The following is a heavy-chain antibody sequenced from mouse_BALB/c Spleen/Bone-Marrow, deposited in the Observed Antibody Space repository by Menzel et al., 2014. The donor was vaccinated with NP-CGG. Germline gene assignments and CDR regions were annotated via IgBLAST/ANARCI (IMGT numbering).Heavy chain of an antibody. CDR3: AQLHYYGLSAY. D-gene: IGHD1-2*01. Sequence: EVQGVESGGGLVQPGGSLKLSCAASGFDFSRYWMSWVRQAPGKGLEWIGEINPDSSTINYKPSLKDKFIISRDNAKNTLCQQMSIMRSEDTAFYYGAQLHYYGLSAYWGQGTLVTVSA. CDR2: INPDSSTI. V-gene: IGHV4-1*02. CDR1: GFDFSRYW. J-gene: IGHJ3*01.